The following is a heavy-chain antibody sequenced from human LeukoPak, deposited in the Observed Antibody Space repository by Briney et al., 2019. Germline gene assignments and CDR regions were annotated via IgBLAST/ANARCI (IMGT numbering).Heavy chain of an antibody. D-gene: IGHD4-17*01. J-gene: IGHJ5*02. CDR1: GGSIGSSSYY. CDR2: IYYSGST. Sequence: PSETLSLTCTASGGSIGSSSYYWGWIRQPPGKGLEWIGSIYYSGSTYYNPSLKSRVTISVDTSKNQFSLKLSSVTAADTAVYYCARRTVTTGGLNPWGQGTPVTVSS. V-gene: IGHV4-39*01. CDR3: ARRTVTTGGLNP.